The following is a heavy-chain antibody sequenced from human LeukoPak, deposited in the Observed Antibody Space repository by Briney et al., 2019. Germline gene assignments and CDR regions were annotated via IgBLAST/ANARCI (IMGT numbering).Heavy chain of an antibody. CDR2: IYHSGST. Sequence: SETLSLTCTVSGYSISSGYYWGWIRQPPGKGLEWIGSIYHSGSTYYNPSLKSRVTISVGTSKNQFSLKLSSVTAADTAVYYCARYYYDDIGAFDIWGQGTMVTVSS. CDR3: ARYYYDDIGAFDI. CDR1: GYSISSGYY. V-gene: IGHV4-38-2*02. J-gene: IGHJ3*02. D-gene: IGHD3-22*01.